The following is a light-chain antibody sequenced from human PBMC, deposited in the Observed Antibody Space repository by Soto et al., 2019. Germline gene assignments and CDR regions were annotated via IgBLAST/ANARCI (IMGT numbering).Light chain of an antibody. Sequence: DIQMTQSPSTLSASVGDRVTITCRASQSISSWLAWYQQKPGRAPKLLIYKASTLESGVPSRFSGSGSGTEFTLTIGSLQSDDFATYYCQQYNSYSPTFGRGTKVDIK. V-gene: IGKV1-5*03. J-gene: IGKJ1*01. CDR1: QSISSW. CDR2: KAS. CDR3: QQYNSYSPT.